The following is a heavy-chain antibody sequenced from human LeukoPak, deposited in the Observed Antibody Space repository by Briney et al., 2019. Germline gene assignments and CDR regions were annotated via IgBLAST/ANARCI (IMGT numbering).Heavy chain of an antibody. CDR2: INPNSGGT. CDR3: ARGGQIFGVVIDY. J-gene: IGHJ4*02. Sequence: ASVKVSCKASGYTFTGYYMHWVRQAPGQGLEWMGWINPNSGGTNYAQKFQGRVTITRDTSASTAYMELSSLRSDDTAVYYCARGGQIFGVVIDYWGQGTLVTVSS. CDR1: GYTFTGYY. D-gene: IGHD3-3*01. V-gene: IGHV1-2*02.